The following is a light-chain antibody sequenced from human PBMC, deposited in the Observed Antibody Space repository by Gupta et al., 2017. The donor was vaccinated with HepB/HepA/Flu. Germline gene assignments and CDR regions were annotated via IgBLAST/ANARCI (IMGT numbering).Light chain of an antibody. V-gene: IGKV3-11*01. CDR1: QSVSSY. CDR2: DAS. CDR3: QQRCDWPRIR. J-gene: IGKJ5*01. Sequence: EIVLTQSPATLSLSPGERATLSCRASQSVSSYLAWYKQKPGQAPRLLIYDASNRDTGITARFSGSGYGKDFPLTISIREPEDFTVYYCQQRCDWPRIRFGQGTLLEIK.